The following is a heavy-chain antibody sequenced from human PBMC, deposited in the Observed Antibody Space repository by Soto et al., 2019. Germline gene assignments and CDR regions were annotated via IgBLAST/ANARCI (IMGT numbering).Heavy chain of an antibody. V-gene: IGHV1-2*02. CDR2: INPNSGGT. CDR3: ANMLTDSLRNP. CDR1: GYTFTGYC. J-gene: IGHJ5*02. Sequence: APVKVSCTSSGYTFTGYCMHWVRQAPGQGLEWMGWINPNSGGTNYAQKFQGRVTMTRDTSISTAYMELSRLRSDDTAVYYCANMLTDSLRNPWQKATLITAPQ. D-gene: IGHD3-9*01.